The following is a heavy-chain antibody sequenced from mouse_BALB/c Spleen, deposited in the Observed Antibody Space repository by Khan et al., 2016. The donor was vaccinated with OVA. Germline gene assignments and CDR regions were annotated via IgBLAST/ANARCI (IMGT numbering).Heavy chain of an antibody. CDR3: ARGGYGRFGF. CDR1: GYIFTNYM. Sequence: QVQLKQSGAELARPGASVKMSCKASGYIFTNYMMHWVKQRPGQGLEWIGDINPSNDYSNYNQNFKDKATLTADKSSSTAYMQLSSLTSEDSAVYYCARGGYGRFGFWGQGTLVTVSA. D-gene: IGHD1-1*01. J-gene: IGHJ3*01. CDR2: INPSNDYS. V-gene: IGHV1-4*01.